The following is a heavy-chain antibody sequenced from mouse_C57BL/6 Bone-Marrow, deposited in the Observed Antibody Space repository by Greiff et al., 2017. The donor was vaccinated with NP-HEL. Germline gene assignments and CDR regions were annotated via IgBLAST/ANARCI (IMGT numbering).Heavy chain of an antibody. CDR3: ARHGFRRGGFFFDY. Sequence: EVKLVESGGGLVQPGGSLKLSCAASGFTFSDYYMYWVRQTPEKRLEWVAYISNGGGSTYYPDTVKGRFTISRDNAKNTLYLQMSRLKSEDTAMYYCARHGFRRGGFFFDYWGQGTTLTVSS. CDR1: GFTFSDYY. J-gene: IGHJ2*01. CDR2: ISNGGGST. D-gene: IGHD3-2*02. V-gene: IGHV5-12*01.